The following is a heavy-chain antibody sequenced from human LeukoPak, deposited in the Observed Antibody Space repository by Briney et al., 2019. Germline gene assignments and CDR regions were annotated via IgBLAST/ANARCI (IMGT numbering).Heavy chain of an antibody. CDR3: ARGRLLEPLSMIRPRPSYYFDS. D-gene: IGHD2/OR15-2a*01. CDR1: GGSFSGYY. Sequence: SETLSLTCAVYGGSFSGYYWSWVRQSPGKGLEWIGEMNHSGSTNYNPSLKSRVTISVDTSKKQFSLKLSSVTAADTAVYFCARGRLLEPLSMIRPRPSYYFDSWGQGTLVTVSS. CDR2: MNHSGST. J-gene: IGHJ4*02. V-gene: IGHV4-34*01.